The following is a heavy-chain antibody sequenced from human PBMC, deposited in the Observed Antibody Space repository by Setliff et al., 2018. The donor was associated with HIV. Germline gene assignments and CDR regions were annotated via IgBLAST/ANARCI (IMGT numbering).Heavy chain of an antibody. Sequence: SETLSLTCTVSGGSISNGGYYWSWIRQHPGKGLEYIGYFSYSGNIYYNPSLKSRVTISVDTSKNQFSLKVSSVTGADTGVYYCASQPSGHFYYYMHVWGKGTTVTVSS. CDR1: GGSISNGGYY. CDR2: FSYSGNI. CDR3: ASQPSGHFYYYMHV. J-gene: IGHJ6*03. V-gene: IGHV4-31*03. D-gene: IGHD1-1*01.